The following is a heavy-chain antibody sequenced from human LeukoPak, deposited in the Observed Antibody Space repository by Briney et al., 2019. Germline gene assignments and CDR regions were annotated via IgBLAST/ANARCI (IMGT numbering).Heavy chain of an antibody. Sequence: PGGSLRLSCAASGFTVSSTYMSWVRQAPGKGLEWVSAISGSGGSTYYADSVKGRFTISRDNSKNTLYLQMNSLRAEDTAVYYCAKEGDRYYDSSGPHYYWGQGTLVTVSS. CDR3: AKEGDRYYDSSGPHYY. CDR1: GFTVSSTY. D-gene: IGHD3-22*01. V-gene: IGHV3-23*01. CDR2: ISGSGGST. J-gene: IGHJ4*02.